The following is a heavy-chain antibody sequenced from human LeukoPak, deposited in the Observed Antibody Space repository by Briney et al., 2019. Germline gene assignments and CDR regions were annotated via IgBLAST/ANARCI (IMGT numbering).Heavy chain of an antibody. CDR3: AREGAPIALMMYDVVGWFDP. J-gene: IGHJ5*02. V-gene: IGHV4-4*07. Sequence: SETLSLTCTVSGGSISSYYWSWIRQPAGKGLEWIGRIYTSGSTNYNPSLKSRVTMSVDTSKNQFSLKLSSVTAADTAVYYCAREGAPIALMMYDVVGWFDPWGQGTLVTVSS. CDR1: GGSISSYY. D-gene: IGHD2-8*01. CDR2: IYTSGST.